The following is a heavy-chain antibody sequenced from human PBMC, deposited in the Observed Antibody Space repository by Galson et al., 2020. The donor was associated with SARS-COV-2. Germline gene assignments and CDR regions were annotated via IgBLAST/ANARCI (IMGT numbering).Heavy chain of an antibody. Sequence: ASVKVSCKASGYTFTSYGISWVRQAPGQGLEWMGWISAYNGNTNYAQKLQGRVTMTTDTSTSTAYMELRSLRSDDTAVYYCARDGAGYYYYYGLDVWGQGTTVTVSS. CDR1: GYTFTSYG. V-gene: IGHV1-18*01. CDR2: ISAYNGNT. D-gene: IGHD6-19*01. J-gene: IGHJ6*02. CDR3: ARDGAGYYYYYGLDV.